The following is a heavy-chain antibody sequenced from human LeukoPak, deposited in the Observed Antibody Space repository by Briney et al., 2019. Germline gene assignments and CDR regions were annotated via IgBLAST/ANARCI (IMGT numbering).Heavy chain of an antibody. CDR1: GFNFSRHS. V-gene: IGHV3-21*01. CDR2: ISISSSYI. J-gene: IGHJ4*02. Sequence: GGSLRLSCAASGFNFSRHSMNWVRQAPGKGLEWVSYISISSSYINYSDSVKGRFTISRDNAKNSLHLQMSGLSAEDTAVYYCARGGYGAYMGWGQGMLVTVSS. D-gene: IGHD4-17*01. CDR3: ARGGYGAYMG.